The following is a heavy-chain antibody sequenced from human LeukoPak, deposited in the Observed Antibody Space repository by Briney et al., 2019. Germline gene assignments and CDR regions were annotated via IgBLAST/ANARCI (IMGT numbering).Heavy chain of an antibody. V-gene: IGHV4-34*01. CDR1: GGSFSDYY. D-gene: IGHD2-15*01. J-gene: IGHJ5*02. CDR3: ASLLCSGGSCYLGWFDP. CDR2: INHTGST. Sequence: SETLSLTCAVYGGSFSDYYWSWIRQPPGKGLEWIGEINHTGSTNYNPSLKSRVTISVDTSKNQFSLNLSSVTAADTAVYYCASLLCSGGSCYLGWFDPWGQGTLVTVSS.